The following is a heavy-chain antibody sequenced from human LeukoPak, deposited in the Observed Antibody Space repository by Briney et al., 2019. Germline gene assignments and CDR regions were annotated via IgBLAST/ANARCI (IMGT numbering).Heavy chain of an antibody. D-gene: IGHD3-3*01. Sequence: GGSLRLSCAASGFTFSSYWMNWVRQAPGKGLEWVANIKQDGSEKFYVESVKGRFTISRDNAKNSLYLQMNSLRAEDTAVYYCARDGDFWSAQGAFDIWGQGTMVTVSS. CDR1: GFTFSSYW. J-gene: IGHJ3*02. CDR3: ARDGDFWSAQGAFDI. V-gene: IGHV3-7*01. CDR2: IKQDGSEK.